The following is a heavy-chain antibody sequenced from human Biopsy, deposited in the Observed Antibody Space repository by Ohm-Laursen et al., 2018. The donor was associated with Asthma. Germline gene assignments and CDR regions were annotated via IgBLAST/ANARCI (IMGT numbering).Heavy chain of an antibody. CDR3: ARAGQCSSTSCYNPGWFDP. Sequence: TLSLTCAVYGGSFSGYYWSWIHQPPGKGLERIGEINHSGSTNYNPSLKSRATISVDTSKNQFSLKLSSVTAADTAVYYCARAGQCSSTSCYNPGWFDPWGQGTLVTVSS. J-gene: IGHJ5*02. CDR2: INHSGST. CDR1: GGSFSGYY. V-gene: IGHV4-34*01. D-gene: IGHD2-2*01.